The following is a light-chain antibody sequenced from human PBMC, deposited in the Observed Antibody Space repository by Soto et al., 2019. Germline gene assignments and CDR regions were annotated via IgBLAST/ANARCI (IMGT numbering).Light chain of an antibody. CDR3: QQGNSFPLS. CDR1: QGISSW. Sequence: DIQMTQSPSSVSASVGDRVTITCRASQGISSWLAWYQQKPGRAPELLIYATSSLPSGATSRFSGTGSGTDFTLTISSLQPEDFATYYCQQGNSFPLSFGGGTNVEIK. J-gene: IGKJ4*01. V-gene: IGKV1-12*01. CDR2: ATS.